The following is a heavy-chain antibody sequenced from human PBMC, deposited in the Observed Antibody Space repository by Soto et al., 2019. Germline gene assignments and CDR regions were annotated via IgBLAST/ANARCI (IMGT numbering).Heavy chain of an antibody. V-gene: IGHV4-61*01. CDR3: ARVSIPYYYHTRCQYYVEY. Sequence: SETLSLTCTVSGGSVSSGSYYWSWIRQPPGMGLEWIGYIFYSGTTNYNPSLKSRVTMSLYTSKNQFSLQLSSVTAADPAVYYCARVSIPYYYHTRCQYYVEYWGKGTLVGVSS. CDR2: IFYSGTT. J-gene: IGHJ4*02. D-gene: IGHD3-22*01. CDR1: GGSVSSGSYY.